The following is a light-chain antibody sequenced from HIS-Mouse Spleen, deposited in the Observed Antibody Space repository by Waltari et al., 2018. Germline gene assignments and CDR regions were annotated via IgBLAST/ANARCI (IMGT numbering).Light chain of an antibody. Sequence: SYVLTQPPSVSVAPGQTARITCGGNNIGSKRMHWYLQKPGQAPVLVVYDDSDRPSGIPERFSGSNSGNTATLTISRVEAGDEADYYCQVWDSSSDPSYVFGTGTKVTVL. CDR2: DDS. J-gene: IGLJ1*01. V-gene: IGLV3-21*02. CDR1: NIGSKR. CDR3: QVWDSSSDPSYV.